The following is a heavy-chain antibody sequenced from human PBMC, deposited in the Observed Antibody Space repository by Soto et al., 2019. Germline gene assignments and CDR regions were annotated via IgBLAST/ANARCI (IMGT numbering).Heavy chain of an antibody. D-gene: IGHD3-22*01. CDR2: IWYDGSEK. Sequence: GGSLRLSCAASGFRFDSYAMHWVRQAPGKGLEWVAGIWYDGSEKYFADSVKGRFTISRDNKKNTQDLHMNRLRVEDTAFYYCVRVGDPDYQDSSPTFDLWGQVTLVTVSS. CDR1: GFRFDSYA. V-gene: IGHV3-33*01. J-gene: IGHJ4*02. CDR3: VRVGDPDYQDSSPTFDL.